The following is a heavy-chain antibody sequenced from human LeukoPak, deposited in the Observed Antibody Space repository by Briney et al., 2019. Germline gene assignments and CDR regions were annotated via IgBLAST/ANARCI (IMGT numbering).Heavy chain of an antibody. J-gene: IGHJ3*02. CDR1: GFTFSSYA. CDR2: ISSSGGST. Sequence: PGGSLRLSCAASGFTFSSYAMSWVRQAPGKGLEWVSAISSSGGSTYYADSVKGRFTISRDNSKNTLYLQMNSLRAEDTAVYCCAKDSIYSRGSGWYRDAFDIWGQGTMVTVSS. V-gene: IGHV3-23*01. CDR3: AKDSIYSRGSGWYRDAFDI. D-gene: IGHD6-19*01.